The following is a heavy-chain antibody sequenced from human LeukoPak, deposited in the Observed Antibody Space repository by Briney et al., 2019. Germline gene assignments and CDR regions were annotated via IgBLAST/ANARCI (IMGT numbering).Heavy chain of an antibody. CDR3: ARAPYYYGSGSYSY. CDR1: GGTFSSYA. J-gene: IGHJ4*02. CDR2: IIPILGIA. D-gene: IGHD3-10*01. V-gene: IGHV1-69*04. Sequence: SVKVSCRASGGTFSSYAISWVRQAPGQGLEWMGRIIPILGIANYAQKFQGRVTITADKSTSTAYMELSSLRSEDTAVYYCARAPYYYGSGSYSYRGQGTLVTVSS.